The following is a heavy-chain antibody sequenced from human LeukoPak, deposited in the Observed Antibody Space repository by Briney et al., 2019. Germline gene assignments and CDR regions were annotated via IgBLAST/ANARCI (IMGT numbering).Heavy chain of an antibody. V-gene: IGHV4-30-4*08. CDR2: IYYSGST. CDR1: GGSISSGDYY. J-gene: IGHJ6*03. D-gene: IGHD2-2*01. CDR3: ARDQVCSSTSCYFGYYYYMDV. Sequence: SQTLSLTXTVSGGSISSGDYYWSWIRQPPGKGLEWIGYIYYSGSTYYNPSLKSRVTISVDTSKNQFSLKLGSVTAADTAVYYCARDQVCSSTSCYFGYYYYMDVWGKGTTVTVSS.